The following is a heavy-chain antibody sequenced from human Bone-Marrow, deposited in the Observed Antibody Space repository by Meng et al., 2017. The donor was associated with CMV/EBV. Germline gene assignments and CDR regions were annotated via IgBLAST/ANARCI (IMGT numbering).Heavy chain of an antibody. V-gene: IGHV3-9*01. D-gene: IGHD3-3*01. J-gene: IGHJ6*02. CDR2: ISWNSGSI. CDR1: GFTFDDYA. CDR3: AKGTYYDFWSGYLDV. Sequence: GGSLRLSCAASGFTFDDYAMHWVRQALGKGLEWVSGISWNSGSIGYADSVKGRFTISRDNAKNSLYLQMNSLRAEDTALYYCAKGTYYDFWSGYLDVWGQGTTVTVSS.